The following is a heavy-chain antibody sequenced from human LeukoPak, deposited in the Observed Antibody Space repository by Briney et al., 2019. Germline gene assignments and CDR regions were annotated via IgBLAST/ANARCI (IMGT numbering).Heavy chain of an antibody. Sequence: GGSLRLSCAASGFTVSSNYMSWVRQAPGKGLEWVSVIYSGGNTYYADSVKGRFTISRDNSKNTLYLQMNSLRAEDTAVYYCASCQAGGSYYDFWSGYDYWGQGTLVTVSS. J-gene: IGHJ4*02. CDR2: IYSGGNT. CDR3: ASCQAGGSYYDFWSGYDY. V-gene: IGHV3-53*01. CDR1: GFTVSSNY. D-gene: IGHD3-3*01.